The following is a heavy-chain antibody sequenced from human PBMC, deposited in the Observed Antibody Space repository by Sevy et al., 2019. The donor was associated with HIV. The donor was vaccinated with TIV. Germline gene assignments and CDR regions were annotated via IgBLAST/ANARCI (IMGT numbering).Heavy chain of an antibody. J-gene: IGHJ1*01. CDR2: ISYDGSNK. CDR3: AGGPKRDGYNFYIAEYFQH. CDR1: GFTFSSYA. V-gene: IGHV3-30-3*01. Sequence: GGSLRLSCAASGFTFSSYAMHWVRQAPGKGLEWVAVISYDGSNKYYADSVKGRFTISRDNSKNTRYLQMNSLRAEDTAVYYCAGGPKRDGYNFYIAEYFQHWGQGTLVTVSS. D-gene: IGHD5-12*01.